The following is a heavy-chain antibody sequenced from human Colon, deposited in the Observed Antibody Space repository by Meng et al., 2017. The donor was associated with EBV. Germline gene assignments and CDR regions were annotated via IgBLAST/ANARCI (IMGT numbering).Heavy chain of an antibody. CDR3: ARGPSRWLQFSFDY. V-gene: IGHV4-31*03. D-gene: IGHD5-24*01. CDR1: GGSISSGGYY. CDR2: IYYSGST. J-gene: IGHJ4*02. Sequence: QVQSQESGPGLVKPSQTLSLTCTVSGGSISSGGYYWSWIRQHSGKGLEWIGYIYYSGSTYYNPSLKSRVTISIDTSKNQFSLKLSSVTAADTAVYYCARGPSRWLQFSFDYWGQGTLVTVSS.